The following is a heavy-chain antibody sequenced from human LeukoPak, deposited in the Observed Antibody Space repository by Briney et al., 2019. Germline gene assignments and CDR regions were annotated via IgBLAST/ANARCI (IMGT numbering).Heavy chain of an antibody. V-gene: IGHV3-23*01. Sequence: GGSLRLSCAASGFTFSSYAMSWVRQAPGKGLEWVSAISGSGGSTYYADSVKGRFTISRDNSKNTLYLQMNSLRAEDTTVYYCAKEGAYCGGDCYTYFDYWGQGTLVTVSS. CDR3: AKEGAYCGGDCYTYFDY. CDR2: ISGSGGST. J-gene: IGHJ4*02. D-gene: IGHD2-21*02. CDR1: GFTFSSYA.